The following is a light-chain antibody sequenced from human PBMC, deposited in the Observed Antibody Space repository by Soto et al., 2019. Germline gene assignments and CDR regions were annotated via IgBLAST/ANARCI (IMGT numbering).Light chain of an antibody. CDR1: HSITVY. Sequence: DIHMTQSPSSLSASVGDRVTITCRASHSITVYLCWYYQRPGEAPKLLISAAASLQGSVPSRICGSRSGTEFILTISSRQSEDFSLYYCRQYNSWAPGTFGQGTKVDIK. J-gene: IGKJ2*01. CDR2: AAA. CDR3: RQYNSWAPGT. V-gene: IGKV1-17*01.